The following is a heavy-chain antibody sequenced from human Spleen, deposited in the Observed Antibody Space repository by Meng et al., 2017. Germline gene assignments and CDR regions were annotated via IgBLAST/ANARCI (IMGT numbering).Heavy chain of an antibody. Sequence: EVQLVESGGGLVQPGGSLRLSWAASGFTFTDHYMDWVRQAPGKGLEWVGRITNTPNRYTTNYAASVKGRFTISRDDSKNSLYLEMNSLKIEDTAVYYCARDTSTSLDYWGQGALVTVSS. CDR3: ARDTSTSLDY. V-gene: IGHV3-72*01. CDR2: ITNTPNRYTT. CDR1: GFTFTDHY. D-gene: IGHD2/OR15-2a*01. J-gene: IGHJ4*02.